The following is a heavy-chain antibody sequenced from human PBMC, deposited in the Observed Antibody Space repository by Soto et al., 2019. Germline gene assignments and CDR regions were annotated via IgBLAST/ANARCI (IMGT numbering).Heavy chain of an antibody. Sequence: SETLSLTFAVFGGSFSDSYWSWIRQSPGKGLEWIGEISNSGRTYYNPSLKSRVTISGDTSKNQFSLEVRSVAAADTGTYYCARGRPAIATRWFDSWGQGILVTVSS. D-gene: IGHD1-1*01. CDR3: ARGRPAIATRWFDS. CDR2: ISNSGRT. CDR1: GGSFSDSY. J-gene: IGHJ5*01. V-gene: IGHV4-34*01.